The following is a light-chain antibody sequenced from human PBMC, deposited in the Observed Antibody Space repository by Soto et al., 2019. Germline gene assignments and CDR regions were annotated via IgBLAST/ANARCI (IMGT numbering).Light chain of an antibody. CDR2: GAS. CDR1: PSVSRN. V-gene: IGKV3D-15*01. Sequence: EIVLTQSPATLSVSPGERATLSCRASPSVSRNLAWYQQKLGQAPRLLXYGASTRANGIPARFSGGGSGTELTLTISSLQSADFAVYDGHQYNNWFPITFGQGTRLEIK. J-gene: IGKJ5*01. CDR3: HQYNNWFPIT.